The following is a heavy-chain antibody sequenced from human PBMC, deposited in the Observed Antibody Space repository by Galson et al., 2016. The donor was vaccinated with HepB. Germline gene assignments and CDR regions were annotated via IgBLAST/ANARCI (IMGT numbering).Heavy chain of an antibody. CDR3: AREAAAGGRDFDY. CDR1: GFTFSSYW. J-gene: IGHJ4*02. Sequence: SLRLSCAASGFTFSSYWMHWVRQAPGKGLVWVSRINSDGSSTSYADSVKGRFTISRDNAKNTLYLQMNSLRVEYTAVYYCAREAAAGGRDFDYWGQGTLGTVSS. D-gene: IGHD6-13*01. V-gene: IGHV3-74*01. CDR2: INSDGSST.